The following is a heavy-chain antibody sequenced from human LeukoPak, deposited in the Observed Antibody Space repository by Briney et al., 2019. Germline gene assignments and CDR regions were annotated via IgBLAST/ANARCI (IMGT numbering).Heavy chain of an antibody. Sequence: GGSLRLSCAASGFTFSSYEMNWVRQAPGKGLEWVSYISSSGSTIYYADSVKGRFTISRDNAKNSLYLQMNSLRAEDTAVYYCAREGHKRPLDYWGQGTLVTVSS. D-gene: IGHD2-21*01. CDR2: ISSSGSTI. CDR1: GFTFSSYE. CDR3: AREGHKRPLDY. J-gene: IGHJ4*02. V-gene: IGHV3-48*03.